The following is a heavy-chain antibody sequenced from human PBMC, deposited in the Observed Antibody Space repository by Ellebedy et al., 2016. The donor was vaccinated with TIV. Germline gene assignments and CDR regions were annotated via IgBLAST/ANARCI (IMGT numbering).Heavy chain of an antibody. CDR2: TYYRSKWSN. CDR1: GDSVSSNSAA. J-gene: IGHJ4*02. Sequence: SQTLSLTCXISGDSVSSNSAAWNWIRQSPSRGLEWLGRTYYRSKWSNDYAVSVKSRITINPDTSKNHFSLQLNSMTPEDTAVYYCARTGDRGRAFDYWGQGTLVTVSS. V-gene: IGHV6-1*01. CDR3: ARTGDRGRAFDY. D-gene: IGHD7-27*01.